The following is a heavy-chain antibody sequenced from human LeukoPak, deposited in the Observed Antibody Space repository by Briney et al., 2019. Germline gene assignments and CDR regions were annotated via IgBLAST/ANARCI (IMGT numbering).Heavy chain of an antibody. CDR3: ARSGRGGAFDI. J-gene: IGHJ3*02. CDR1: GLTLSSNW. V-gene: IGHV3-74*01. CDR2: IYSDGGRT. D-gene: IGHD1-26*01. Sequence: GGSLRLSCAGSGLTLSSNWMHWVRQGPGKGLAWLSRIYSDGGRTNYADSVKGRFTISGDNAKNTLYLQMNSLRAEDTAVYYCARSGRGGAFDIWGQGTMVTVSS.